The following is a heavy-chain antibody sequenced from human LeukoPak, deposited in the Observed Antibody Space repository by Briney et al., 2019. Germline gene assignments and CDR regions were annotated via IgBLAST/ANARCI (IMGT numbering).Heavy chain of an antibody. CDR1: GFTFNSYA. J-gene: IGHJ5*02. CDR2: ISSSSSTI. Sequence: GGSLRLSCAASGFTFNSYAMSWVRQAPGKGLEWVSYISSSSSTIYYADSVKGRFTISRDNAKNSLYLQMNSLRAEDTAVYYCARDTYGDYGYNWFDPWGQGTLVTVSS. CDR3: ARDTYGDYGYNWFDP. D-gene: IGHD4-17*01. V-gene: IGHV3-48*01.